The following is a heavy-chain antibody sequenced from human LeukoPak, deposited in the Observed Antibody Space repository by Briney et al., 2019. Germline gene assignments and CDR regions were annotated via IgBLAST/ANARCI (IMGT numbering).Heavy chain of an antibody. CDR1: GGSISSGDYY. CDR3: ARLPSGIGSYDY. Sequence: PSQTLSLTCTVSGGSISSGDYYWSWIRQPPGKGLEWIGYIYYSGSTYYNPSLKSRVTISVDTSKNQFSLKLSSVTAADTAVYYCARLPSGIGSYDYWGQGTLVTVSS. V-gene: IGHV4-30-4*08. CDR2: IYYSGST. J-gene: IGHJ4*02. D-gene: IGHD1-26*01.